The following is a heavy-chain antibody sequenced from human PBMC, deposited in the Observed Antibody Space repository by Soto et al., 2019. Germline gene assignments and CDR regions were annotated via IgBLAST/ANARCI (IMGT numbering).Heavy chain of an antibody. CDR3: ARVGGKVPRYFDY. Sequence: SETLSLTCTVSGGSISSSSYYWGWIRQPPGKGLEWIGSIYYSGSTYYNPSLKSRVTTSVDTSKNQFSLKLSSVTAADTAVYYCARVGGKVPRYFDYWGQGTLVTVSS. CDR1: GGSISSSSYY. V-gene: IGHV4-39*01. D-gene: IGHD3-16*01. CDR2: IYYSGST. J-gene: IGHJ4*02.